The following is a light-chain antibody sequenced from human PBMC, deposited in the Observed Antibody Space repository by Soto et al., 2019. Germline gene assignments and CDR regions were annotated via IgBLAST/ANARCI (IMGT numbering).Light chain of an antibody. CDR2: DVS. J-gene: IGKJ5*01. V-gene: IGKV3-20*01. CDR3: QHYGSSHSNT. CDR1: ESVNSNY. Sequence: EIVLTQSPGTLSLSPGERATLSLSSSESVNSNYLAWYQHKPGQAPRLLIYDVSSRATGTPDRFSGSGSGTDFTLAISRLEPEDFAVYYCQHYGSSHSNTFGQGTRLEI.